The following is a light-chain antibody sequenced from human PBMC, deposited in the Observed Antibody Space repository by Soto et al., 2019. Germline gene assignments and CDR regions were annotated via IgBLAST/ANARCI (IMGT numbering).Light chain of an antibody. CDR3: AIWYSSTHVV. V-gene: IGLV5-39*01. CDR2: YKSDSDK. Sequence: QLVLTQPTSLSASPGASARFTCTLRSGINVGTYRIYWYQQKPGSLSRYLLRYKSDSDKQQGSGVPSRFSGSKDASTNAGLLLISGLQSEDEADYYCAIWYSSTHVVFGGGTKLTVL. J-gene: IGLJ2*01. CDR1: SGINVGTYR.